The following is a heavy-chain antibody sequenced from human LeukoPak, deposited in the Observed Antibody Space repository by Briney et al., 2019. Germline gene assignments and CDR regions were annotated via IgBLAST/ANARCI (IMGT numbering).Heavy chain of an antibody. CDR2: IYHNGNT. D-gene: IGHD3-10*01. V-gene: IGHV4-38-2*02. CDR1: TYSISSGYY. J-gene: IGHJ4*02. Sequence: SETLSLTCTVSTYSISSGYYWGWIRQPPGKGLEWIGNIYHNGNTYYNPSLKSRVTISVDTSKKQFSLKLRTATAADTAVYYCARADRLYYPDKDYYFDYWGQGTLVTVSS. CDR3: ARADRLYYPDKDYYFDY.